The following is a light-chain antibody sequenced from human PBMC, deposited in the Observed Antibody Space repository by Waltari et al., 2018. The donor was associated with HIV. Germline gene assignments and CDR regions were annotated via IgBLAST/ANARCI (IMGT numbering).Light chain of an antibody. CDR2: EVT. CDR3: YSYSDTSSSYV. J-gene: IGLJ1*01. CDR1: STDVGNFNL. Sequence: QSALTQPASVSGSPGQSITISCTGTSTDVGNFNLFSWYQQYPGKAPKLLIYEVTKRPSGASNRFSASKSGNTASLTISGLRAEDEVDYYCYSYSDTSSSYVFGTGTKVTVL. V-gene: IGLV2-23*02.